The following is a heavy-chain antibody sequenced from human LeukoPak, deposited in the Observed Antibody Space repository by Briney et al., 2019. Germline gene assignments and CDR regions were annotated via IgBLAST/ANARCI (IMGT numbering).Heavy chain of an antibody. J-gene: IGHJ3*02. CDR3: ARYIVVVPAAITYSSYEIVDAFDI. CDR2: IYSGGST. CDR1: GFTVSSNY. D-gene: IGHD2-2*01. V-gene: IGHV3-66*02. Sequence: GGSLRLSCAASGFTVSSNYMSWVRQAPGKGLEWVSVIYSGGSTYYADSVKGRFTISRDNSKNTLYLQMNSLRAEDTAVYYCARYIVVVPAAITYSSYEIVDAFDIWGQGTMVTVSS.